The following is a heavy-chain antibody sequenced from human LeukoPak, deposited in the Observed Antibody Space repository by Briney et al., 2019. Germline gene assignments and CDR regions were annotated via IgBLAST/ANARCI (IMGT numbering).Heavy chain of an antibody. V-gene: IGHV3-48*01. CDR3: MRNDGDDAFDI. J-gene: IGHJ3*02. CDR2: ISSTSTTI. D-gene: IGHD4-17*01. Sequence: GGSLRLSCAASGFTFSGYSMNWFRQAPGRGLEWVSYISSTSTTIYYKDSVKGRFTISRDNAKNSLYLHMTSLRVEDTAVYYCMRNDGDDAFDIWGQGTMVTVSS. CDR1: GFTFSGYS.